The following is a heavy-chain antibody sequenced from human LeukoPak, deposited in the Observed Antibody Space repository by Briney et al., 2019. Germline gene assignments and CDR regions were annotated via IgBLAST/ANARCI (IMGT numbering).Heavy chain of an antibody. Sequence: WIRQPPGKGLEWIGSIYYSGSTYYNPSLKSRVTISVDTSKNQFSLKLSSVTAADTAVYYCARGPRYYDILTGPDYWGQGTLVTVSS. J-gene: IGHJ4*02. D-gene: IGHD3-9*01. CDR3: ARGPRYYDILTGPDY. V-gene: IGHV4-39*07. CDR2: IYYSGST.